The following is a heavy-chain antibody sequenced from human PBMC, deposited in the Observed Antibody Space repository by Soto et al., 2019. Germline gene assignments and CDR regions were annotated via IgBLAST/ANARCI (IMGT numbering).Heavy chain of an antibody. CDR1: GYSISSGYY. CDR2: IYHSGST. D-gene: IGHD6-25*01. Sequence: SETLSLTCAVSGYSISSGYYWGWIRQPPGKGLEWIGSIYHSGSTYYNPSLKSRVTISVDTSKNQFSLKLSSVTAADTAVYYCARSREIIASAGSFDYWGQGTLVTVSS. V-gene: IGHV4-38-2*01. CDR3: ARSREIIASAGSFDY. J-gene: IGHJ4*02.